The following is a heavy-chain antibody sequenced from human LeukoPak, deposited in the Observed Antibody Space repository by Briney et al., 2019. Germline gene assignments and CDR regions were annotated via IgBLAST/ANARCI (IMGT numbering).Heavy chain of an antibody. CDR3: ARSILVVPVASHLNCGVDV. CDR1: GYTFAKYA. V-gene: IGHV1-3*01. CDR2: INAGDGST. Sequence: GASVKVSCKASGYTFAKYAIHWVRQAPGQRLEWMGWINAGDGSTRYSQKFHGGVTITRDTSASTAYMELSSLRSEDTAVYYCARSILVVPVASHLNCGVDVWGQGTTVTVSS. J-gene: IGHJ6*02. D-gene: IGHD2-2*01.